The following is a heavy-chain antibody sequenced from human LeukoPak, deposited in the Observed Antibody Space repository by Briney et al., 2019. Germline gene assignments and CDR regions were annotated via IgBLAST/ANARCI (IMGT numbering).Heavy chain of an antibody. CDR1: GGHISRYF. CDR2: IYYSGST. D-gene: IGHD1-1*01. V-gene: IGHV4-59*01. J-gene: IGHJ5*02. Sequence: PSETLSLTCAVSGGHISRYFRIWLRQPPGKGLEWIGYIYYSGSTNYNPSLKSRVTISVDTSKNQFSLKLSSVTAADTAVYYCARGHFLGTGTNWFDPWGQGTLVTVSS. CDR3: ARGHFLGTGTNWFDP.